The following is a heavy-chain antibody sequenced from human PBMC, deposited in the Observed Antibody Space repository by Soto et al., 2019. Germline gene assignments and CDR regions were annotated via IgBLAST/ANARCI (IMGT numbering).Heavy chain of an antibody. D-gene: IGHD3-9*01. V-gene: IGHV4-31*03. Sequence: SETLSLTCTVSGGSISSGGYYWSWIRQHPGKGLEWIGYIYYSGSTYYNPSLKSRVTISVDTSKNQISMKLSSVTAADTAVYYCARAVKGLYDILTGYYNGPHWFDPWGQGTLVTVSS. CDR2: IYYSGST. CDR1: GGSISSGGYY. CDR3: ARAVKGLYDILTGYYNGPHWFDP. J-gene: IGHJ5*02.